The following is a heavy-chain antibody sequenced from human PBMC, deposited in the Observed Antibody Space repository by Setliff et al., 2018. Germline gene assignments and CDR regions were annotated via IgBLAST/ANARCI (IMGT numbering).Heavy chain of an antibody. D-gene: IGHD2-2*01. Sequence: SETLSLTCNVSGVSISNYYWSWIRQPPGKGLECIGYIQKSGGTNYNPSLKSRATISVDTSTNQFSLKLRSVTAADTAVYYFRLAHCNDTSCEEALDYWSQGTLVTVSS. CDR2: IQKSGGT. J-gene: IGHJ4*02. V-gene: IGHV4-59*12. CDR3: RLAHCNDTSCEEALDY. CDR1: GVSISNYY.